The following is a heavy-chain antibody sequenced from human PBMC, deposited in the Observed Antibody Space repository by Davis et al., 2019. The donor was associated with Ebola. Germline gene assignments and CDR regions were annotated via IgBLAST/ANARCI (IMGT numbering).Heavy chain of an antibody. J-gene: IGHJ6*02. CDR2: IIPIFGTA. D-gene: IGHD6-19*01. V-gene: IGHV1-69*13. CDR3: ARASSGPRKIYYYYGMDV. Sequence: SVKVSCKASGGTFSSYAISWVRQAPGQGLEWMGGIIPIFGTANYAQKFQGRVAITADESTSTAYMELSSLRSEDTAVYYCARASSGPRKIYYYYGMDVWGQGTTVTVS. CDR1: GGTFSSYA.